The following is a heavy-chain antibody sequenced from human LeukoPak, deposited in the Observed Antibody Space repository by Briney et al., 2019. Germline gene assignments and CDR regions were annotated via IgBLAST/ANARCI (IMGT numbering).Heavy chain of an antibody. J-gene: IGHJ6*03. CDR3: ARAGRIAAAGLYYYMDV. Sequence: SETLSLTCTVSGCSISSGGYYWSWIRQHPGKGLEWIGYIYYSGSTYYNPSLKSRVTISVDTSKNQFSLKLSSVTAADTAVYYWARAGRIAAAGLYYYMDVWGKGTTVTVSS. V-gene: IGHV4-31*03. CDR1: GCSISSGGYY. CDR2: IYYSGST. D-gene: IGHD6-13*01.